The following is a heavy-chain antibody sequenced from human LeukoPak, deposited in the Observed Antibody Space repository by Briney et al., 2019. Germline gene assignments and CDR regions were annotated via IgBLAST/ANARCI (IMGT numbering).Heavy chain of an antibody. CDR1: GGTLSSYS. CDR2: IVPIFGTA. Sequence: PVKVSCKASGGTLSSYSISRVRQAPGQRLEWMGGIVPIFGTANYAQKFQGRVTITADESTSTAYMELSSLRSEDTAVYYCARVETYYDFWSGYSTADYGMDVWGQGTTVTVSS. V-gene: IGHV1-69*13. J-gene: IGHJ6*02. CDR3: ARVETYYDFWSGYSTADYGMDV. D-gene: IGHD3-3*01.